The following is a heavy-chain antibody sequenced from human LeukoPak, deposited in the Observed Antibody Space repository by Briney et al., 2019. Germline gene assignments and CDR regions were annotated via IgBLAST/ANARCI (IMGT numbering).Heavy chain of an antibody. CDR3: TTGTGEWLRYYDSSGYGY. CDR1: GFTLSSYW. V-gene: IGHV3-15*01. J-gene: IGHJ1*01. D-gene: IGHD3-22*01. Sequence: GGSLRLSCAASGFTLSSYWMHWVRQAPGKGLEWVGRIKSKTDGGTTDYAAPVKGRFSISRDDSKNTLYLQMNSLKTEDTAVYYCTTGTGEWLRYYDSSGYGYWGQGTLVTVSS. CDR2: IKSKTDGGTT.